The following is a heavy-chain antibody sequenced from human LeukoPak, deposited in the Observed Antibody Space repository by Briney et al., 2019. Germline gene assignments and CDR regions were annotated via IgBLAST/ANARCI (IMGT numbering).Heavy chain of an antibody. CDR1: GFTLSSYA. D-gene: IGHD6-13*01. Sequence: GGSLRLSCAASGFTLSSYAMSWVRQAPGKGLEWVSGITGSDGSTYYGDSVKGRFTISRDNSKSTLYLQMNSLTAEDTAVYYCAKSTSSWYVDAFDVWGQGTVVTVSS. CDR2: ITGSDGST. CDR3: AKSTSSWYVDAFDV. J-gene: IGHJ3*01. V-gene: IGHV3-23*01.